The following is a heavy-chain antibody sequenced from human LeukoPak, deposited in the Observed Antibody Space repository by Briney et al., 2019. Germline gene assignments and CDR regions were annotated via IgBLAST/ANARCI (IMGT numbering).Heavy chain of an antibody. V-gene: IGHV3-66*01. D-gene: IGHD1-14*01. CDR2: IYSGCST. CDR1: GFTVRSSY. Sequence: PGVSLRLSCAASGFTVRSSYMMWVRQAPGKGLEVVSVIYSGCSTYYADAVKGRFTISRDNSKNTLYLQMTSLRAEDTAVYYCPRNQGPFASWGQGKLVTVSS. J-gene: IGHJ4*02. CDR3: PRNQGPFAS.